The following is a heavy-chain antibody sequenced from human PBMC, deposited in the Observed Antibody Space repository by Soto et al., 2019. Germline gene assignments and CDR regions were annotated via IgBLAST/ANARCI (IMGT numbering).Heavy chain of an antibody. V-gene: IGHV4-30-4*01. CDR2: IYYSGST. CDR3: ARYSSSGLHY. Sequence: PSETLSLTCTVSGGSISSGDYYWSWIRQPPGKGLEWIGYIYYSGSTYYNPSLKSRVTISVDTSKDQFSLKLNSVTAADTAVYYCARYSSSGLHYWGQGMLVTVSS. D-gene: IGHD6-6*01. J-gene: IGHJ4*02. CDR1: GGSISSGDYY.